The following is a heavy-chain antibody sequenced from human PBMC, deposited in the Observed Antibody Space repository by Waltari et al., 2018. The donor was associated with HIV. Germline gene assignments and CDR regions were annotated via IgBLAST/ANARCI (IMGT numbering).Heavy chain of an antibody. CDR2: ICFNGNNK. CDR1: GFTFNNYD. Sequence: QVRLVESGGGAVQPGRSLRLSCVTPGFTFNNYDYTGSRQAPGKGLGWVAFICFNGNNKDYGEATEGRFLVSKDTSKRTVYLQVNRLRVEDTAVYYCARGAWEVTTVTTGGSLEIWGQGTPVTVSS. CDR3: ARGAWEVTTVTTGGSLEI. D-gene: IGHD4-17*01. V-gene: IGHV3-33*08. J-gene: IGHJ3*02.